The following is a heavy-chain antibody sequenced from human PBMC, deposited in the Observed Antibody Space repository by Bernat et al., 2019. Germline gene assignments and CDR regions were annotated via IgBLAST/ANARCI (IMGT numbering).Heavy chain of an antibody. Sequence: VQLLESGGGLVQPGGSLRLSCAASGFTFSSYGMHWVRQAPGKGLEWVAVIWYDGSNKYYADSVKGRFTISRDNSKNTLYLQMNSLRAEDTAVYYCARDGGYYDFWSGYYQYYYYYGMDVWGQGTTVTVSS. D-gene: IGHD3-3*01. J-gene: IGHJ6*02. CDR1: GFTFSSYG. CDR3: ARDGGYYDFWSGYYQYYYYYGMDV. V-gene: IGHV3-33*01. CDR2: IWYDGSNK.